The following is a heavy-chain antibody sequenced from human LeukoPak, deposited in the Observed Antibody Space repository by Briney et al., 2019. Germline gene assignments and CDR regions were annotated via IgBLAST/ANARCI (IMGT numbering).Heavy chain of an antibody. J-gene: IGHJ6*03. Sequence: ASVKVSCKASGYTFTGYYMHWVRQAPGQGLEWMGWINPNRGGTNYAQKFQGRVTMTRDTSISTAYMELSRLRSDDTAVYYCARATSSSGSYYEDYYYYMDVWGKGTTVTVSS. CDR2: INPNRGGT. D-gene: IGHD1-26*01. CDR3: ARATSSSGSYYEDYYYYMDV. V-gene: IGHV1-2*02. CDR1: GYTFTGYY.